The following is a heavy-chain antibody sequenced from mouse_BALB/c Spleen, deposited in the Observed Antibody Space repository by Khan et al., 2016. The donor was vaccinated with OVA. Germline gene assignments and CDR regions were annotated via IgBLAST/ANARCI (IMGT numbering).Heavy chain of an antibody. J-gene: IGHJ1*01. CDR2: INTETGEP. V-gene: IGHV9-2-1*01. CDR1: GYTFTDYS. CDR3: AVSKHWYFDV. Sequence: QIQLVQSGPELKRPGETVTISCMASGYTFTDYSMHWVKQAPGKGLKWMGWINTETGEPTYADDFKGRFAFSLETSDSTAYLQINNLKNEDTATYFCAVSKHWYFDVWGAGTTVTVSS. D-gene: IGHD2-5*01.